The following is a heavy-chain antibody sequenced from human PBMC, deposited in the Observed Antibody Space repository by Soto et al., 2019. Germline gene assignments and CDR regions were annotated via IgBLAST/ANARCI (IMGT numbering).Heavy chain of an antibody. CDR1: GCTFTRNG. CDR3: VKDRDSNSWPSRDV. D-gene: IGHD3-22*01. CDR2: ISPKSGSI. J-gene: IGHJ6*02. Sequence: ASVKVSCKTSGCTFTRNGISWGRQDPGQGLEWMGWISPKSGSIKYAQKFQGRVIMTTDTSTSTAYMELRSLRSDDTAVYYCVKDRDSNSWPSRDVWGPGTTVT. V-gene: IGHV1-18*01.